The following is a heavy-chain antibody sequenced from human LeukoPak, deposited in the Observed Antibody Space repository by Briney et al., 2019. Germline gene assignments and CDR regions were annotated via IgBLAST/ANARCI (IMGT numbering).Heavy chain of an antibody. Sequence: ASVKVSCKASGYTFTSYGISWVRQAPGQGLEWMGWISAYNGNTNYAQKLQGRVTMTTDTSTSTAYMELSSLRSEDTAVYYCARGEYSSSFGIPSIDYWGQGTLVTVSS. J-gene: IGHJ4*02. V-gene: IGHV1-18*01. D-gene: IGHD6-6*01. CDR2: ISAYNGNT. CDR3: ARGEYSSSFGIPSIDY. CDR1: GYTFTSYG.